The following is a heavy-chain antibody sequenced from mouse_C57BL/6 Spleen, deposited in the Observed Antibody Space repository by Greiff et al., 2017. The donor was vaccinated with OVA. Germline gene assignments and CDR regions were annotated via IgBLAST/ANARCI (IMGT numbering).Heavy chain of an antibody. Sequence: VQLQQSGPGLVQPSQSLSITCTVSGFSLTSYGVHWVRQSPGKGLEWLGVIWRGGSTDYNAAFMSRLSITKDNSKSQVFFKMNSLQADDTAIYYCAKRGWLLPYYAMDYWGQGTSVTVSS. V-gene: IGHV2-5*01. CDR3: AKRGWLLPYYAMDY. CDR2: IWRGGST. J-gene: IGHJ4*01. D-gene: IGHD2-3*01. CDR1: GFSLTSYG.